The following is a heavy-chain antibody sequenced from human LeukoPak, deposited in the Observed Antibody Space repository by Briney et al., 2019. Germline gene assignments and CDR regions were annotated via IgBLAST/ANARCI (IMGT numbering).Heavy chain of an antibody. CDR2: ISYDGSNK. J-gene: IGHJ6*02. CDR1: GFTFSSYA. CDR3: ARADYGDYIYYYYYGMDV. Sequence: PGRSLSLSCAASGFTFSSYAMHWVRQAPGKGLEWVAVISYDGSNKYYADSVKGRFTISRDNSKNTLYLQMNSLRAEDTAVYYCARADYGDYIYYYYYGMDVWGQGTTVTVSS. V-gene: IGHV3-30-3*01. D-gene: IGHD4-17*01.